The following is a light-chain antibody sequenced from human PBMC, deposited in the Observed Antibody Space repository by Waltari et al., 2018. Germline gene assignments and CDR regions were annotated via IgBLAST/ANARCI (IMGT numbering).Light chain of an antibody. CDR1: SRAVGSYNA. CDR2: EVT. CDR3: CSYASTDSYV. J-gene: IGLJ1*01. Sequence: QSALTQPASVSGSPGQSIPISCTGTSRAVGSYNAVSWYQNHPGKAPKHMIYEVTKRPSGISYRFSGSKSGNTASLTISGLQAEDEADYYCCSYASTDSYVFGTGTKVTVL. V-gene: IGLV2-23*02.